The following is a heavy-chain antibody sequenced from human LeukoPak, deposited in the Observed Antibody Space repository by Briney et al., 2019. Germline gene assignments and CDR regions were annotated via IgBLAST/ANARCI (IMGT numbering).Heavy chain of an antibody. D-gene: IGHD2-2*01. CDR3: ARGHIVVVPSTRYFDY. J-gene: IGHJ4*02. CDR1: GFTFSSYA. Sequence: GGSLRLSCAASGFTFSSYAMSWVRQAPGKGLEWVSVISDSGGSTLYAHSVKGRFTISRDNSKNTLYLQMNSLRAEDTAVYYCARGHIVVVPSTRYFDYWGQGTLVTVSS. CDR2: ISDSGGST. V-gene: IGHV3-23*01.